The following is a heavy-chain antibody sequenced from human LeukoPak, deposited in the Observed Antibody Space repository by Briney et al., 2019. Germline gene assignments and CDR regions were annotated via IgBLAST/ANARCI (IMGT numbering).Heavy chain of an antibody. Sequence: SETLSLTCAVYGGSFSGYYWSWIRQPPGKGLEWIGEINHSGSTNYNPSLKIRVTISVDTSKNQFSLKLSSVTAADTAVYYCARKSRPHRSTGTLGTFAFDIWGQGTMVTVSS. J-gene: IGHJ3*02. D-gene: IGHD1-1*01. CDR3: ARKSRPHRSTGTLGTFAFDI. CDR2: INHSGST. CDR1: GGSFSGYY. V-gene: IGHV4-34*01.